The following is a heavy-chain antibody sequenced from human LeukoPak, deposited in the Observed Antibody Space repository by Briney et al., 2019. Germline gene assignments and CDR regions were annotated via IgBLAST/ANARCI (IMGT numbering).Heavy chain of an antibody. Sequence: PGGSLRLSCAASGFTFSXXXMSWVRXAPGXGXXXXXXXGSSGGSTYXXXXXXXXXXXSRDNSKNTXYLQXNSLRAEDTAVYYCAKMEVVTADDKYSQYWGQGTLVTVSS. V-gene: IGHV3-23*01. CDR1: GFTFSXXX. CDR2: XGSSGGST. CDR3: AKMEVVTADDKYSQY. J-gene: IGHJ1*01. D-gene: IGHD2-21*02.